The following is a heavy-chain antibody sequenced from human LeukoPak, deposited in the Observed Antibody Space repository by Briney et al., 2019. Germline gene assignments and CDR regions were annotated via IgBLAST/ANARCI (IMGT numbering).Heavy chain of an antibody. J-gene: IGHJ4*02. D-gene: IGHD3-3*01. CDR3: ARDSVEWYIFDY. CDR2: TNCDGSST. V-gene: IGHV3-74*01. Sequence: GRSLRLSCAASGFTFSSYWMHWVRQAPGKGPVWVARTNCDGSSTAYADSVKGRFTISKDNAKNALYLLMNSLRAEDTAVYYCARDSVEWYIFDYWGQGTLVTVSS. CDR1: GFTFSSYW.